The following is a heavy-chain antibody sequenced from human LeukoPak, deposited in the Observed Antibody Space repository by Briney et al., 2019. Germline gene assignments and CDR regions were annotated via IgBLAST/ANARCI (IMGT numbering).Heavy chain of an antibody. CDR2: IYHSGNT. CDR3: ARQGGSSSPSYYYYMDV. V-gene: IGHV4-38-2*01. CDR1: GYSITSGYY. J-gene: IGHJ6*03. Sequence: PSETLSLTCAVSGYSITSGYYWGWFRQPPGKGLEWIGCIYHSGNTYYNPSLKSRVSISVDTSKNQCSLKLNSVTAADTAVYFCARQGGSSSPSYYYYMDVWGKGTTVTVSS. D-gene: IGHD2-2*01.